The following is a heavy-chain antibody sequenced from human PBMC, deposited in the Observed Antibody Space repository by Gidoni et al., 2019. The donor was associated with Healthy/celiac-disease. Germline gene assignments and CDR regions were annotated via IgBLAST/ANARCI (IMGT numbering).Heavy chain of an antibody. CDR3: ARVPGDFWSGYPQYFDY. CDR2: ISSSSSTI. J-gene: IGHJ4*02. V-gene: IGHV3-48*02. D-gene: IGHD3-3*01. CDR1: GFTFSSYS. Sequence: EVQLVESGGGLVQPGGSLRLSCAASGFTFSSYSMNWVRQAPGKGLEWVSYISSSSSTIYYADSVKGRFTISRDNAKNSLYLQMNSLRDEDTAVYYCARVPGDFWSGYPQYFDYWGQGTLVTVSS.